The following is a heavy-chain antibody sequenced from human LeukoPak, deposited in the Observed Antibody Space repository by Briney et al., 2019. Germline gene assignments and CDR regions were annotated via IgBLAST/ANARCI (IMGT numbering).Heavy chain of an antibody. CDR3: ARGGLIVGATINWFDP. V-gene: IGHV1-2*02. Sequence: ASVKVSCKASGYTFTGYYMHWVRQAPGQGLEWMGWINPNSGGTNYAQKFQGRVTMTRDTSISTAYMELSRLRSDDTAVYYCARGGLIVGATINWFDPWGQGTLVTVSS. J-gene: IGHJ5*02. CDR2: INPNSGGT. D-gene: IGHD1-26*01. CDR1: GYTFTGYY.